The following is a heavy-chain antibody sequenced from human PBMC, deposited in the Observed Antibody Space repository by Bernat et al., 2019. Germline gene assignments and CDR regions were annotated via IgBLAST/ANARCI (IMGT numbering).Heavy chain of an antibody. Sequence: QVQLVESGGGVVQPGRSLRLSCAASGFTFSSYGMHWVRQAPGKGLAWVAVLWYDGSNNYYADSVKGRFTISRDNSKNTLYLQMNSLRAEDTAVYYCARGRYYYASSGYYSLLDYWGQGTLVTVSS. D-gene: IGHD3-22*01. J-gene: IGHJ4*02. CDR1: GFTFSSYG. CDR2: LWYDGSNN. V-gene: IGHV3-33*01. CDR3: ARGRYYYASSGYYSLLDY.